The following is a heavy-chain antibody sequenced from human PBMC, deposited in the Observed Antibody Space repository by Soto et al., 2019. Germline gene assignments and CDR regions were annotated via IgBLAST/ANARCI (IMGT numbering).Heavy chain of an antibody. J-gene: IGHJ4*02. Sequence: GGSLRLSCAASGFTFSSYDMHWVRQATGKGLEWVSAIGTAGDTYYPGSVKGRFTISRENAKNSLYIQMNSLRAEDTAVYYCARVSSSWYNYDYWGQGTLVTVSS. D-gene: IGHD6-13*01. CDR1: GFTFSSYD. V-gene: IGHV3-13*01. CDR3: ARVSSSWYNYDY. CDR2: IGTAGDT.